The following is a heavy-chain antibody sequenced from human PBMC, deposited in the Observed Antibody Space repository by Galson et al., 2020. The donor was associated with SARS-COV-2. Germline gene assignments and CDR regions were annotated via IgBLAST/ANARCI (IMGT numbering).Heavy chain of an antibody. J-gene: IGHJ4*02. Sequence: SQTLSLTCAVPGTSISSGSYSWNWIRQPPGKGLEWIGYISHSGGTYYNPSLKSRVTISGDRSKNQFSLRLSSVTAADTAVYYCARGLDGTGRFNGWDYWGQGTLVTVSS. CDR1: GTSISSGSYS. D-gene: IGHD2-8*02. CDR2: ISHSGGT. V-gene: IGHV4-30-2*01. CDR3: ARGLDGTGRFNGWDY.